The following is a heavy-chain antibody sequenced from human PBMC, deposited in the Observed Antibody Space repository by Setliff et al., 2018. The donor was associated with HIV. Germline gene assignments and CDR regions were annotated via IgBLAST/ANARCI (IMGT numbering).Heavy chain of an antibody. J-gene: IGHJ4*02. V-gene: IGHV1-69*13. CDR3: AMAVADKGVYYLDY. Sequence: GASVKVSCKASGGTFSRYAINWVRQAPGQGLEWMGGIIPMSGPANFAQKFQGRVTITVSVDAPKNQFSLKLSSLTAADTAMYYCAMAVADKGVYYLDYWGRGTLVTVSS. D-gene: IGHD6-19*01. CDR2: IIPMSGPA. CDR1: GGTFSRYA.